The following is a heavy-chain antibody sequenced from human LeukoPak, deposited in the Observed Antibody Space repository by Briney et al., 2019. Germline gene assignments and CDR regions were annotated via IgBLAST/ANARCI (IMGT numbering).Heavy chain of an antibody. CDR2: ITGSSSYI. CDR1: GFSFRSYS. V-gene: IGHV3-21*01. D-gene: IGHD1-1*01. CDR3: ARDRLEGGETFDS. J-gene: IGHJ4*02. Sequence: PGGSLRLSCAAFGFSFRSYSMDWVRQAPGKGREWVSSITGSSSYISYADSVKGRFTVSRDNAENSLFLQMNSLRPEDTAVYFCARDRLEGGETFDSWGQGTLVTVSS.